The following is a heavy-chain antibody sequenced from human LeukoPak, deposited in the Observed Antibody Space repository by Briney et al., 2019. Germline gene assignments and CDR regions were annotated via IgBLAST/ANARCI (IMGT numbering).Heavy chain of an antibody. V-gene: IGHV3-7*04. CDR2: IKQDGSEK. CDR3: ARGPLRFLERLPFDY. CDR1: GFTFSSYW. D-gene: IGHD3-3*01. Sequence: VGSLRLSCAASGFTFSSYWMSWVRQAPGKGLEWVANIKQDGSEKYYVDSVKGRFTISRGNAKNSLYLQMNSLRAEDTAVYYCARGPLRFLERLPFDYRGQGTLVTVSS. J-gene: IGHJ4*02.